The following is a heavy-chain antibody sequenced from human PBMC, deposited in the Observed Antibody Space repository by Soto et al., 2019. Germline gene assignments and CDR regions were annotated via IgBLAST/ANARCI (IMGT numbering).Heavy chain of an antibody. CDR3: ARGGDILTGYYMDSRYMDV. V-gene: IGHV4-59*01. Sequence: SETLSLTSTVYGGCISSYYWSWIRQPPGKGLEWIGYIYYSGSTNYNPSRKSRVTISVDTSKNQFSLKLSCVTAADTAVYYCARGGDILTGYYMDSRYMDVWGKGTTVTVAS. CDR2: IYYSGST. D-gene: IGHD3-9*01. J-gene: IGHJ6*03. CDR1: GGCISSYY.